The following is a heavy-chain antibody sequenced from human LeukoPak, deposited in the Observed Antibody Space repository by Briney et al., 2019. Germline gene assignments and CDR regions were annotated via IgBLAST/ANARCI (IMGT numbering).Heavy chain of an antibody. CDR3: AKGSNDFDY. D-gene: IGHD4-11*01. Sequence: PGGSLRLSCVASGFTFSFYSMNWVRQPPGKGLEWVSSISSVSSYIYSADSVKGRFTISRDNAKSSLYLQMNSLRAEDTAVYYCAKGSNDFDYWGQGTLVTVSS. CDR2: ISSVSSYI. V-gene: IGHV3-21*01. CDR1: GFTFSFYS. J-gene: IGHJ4*02.